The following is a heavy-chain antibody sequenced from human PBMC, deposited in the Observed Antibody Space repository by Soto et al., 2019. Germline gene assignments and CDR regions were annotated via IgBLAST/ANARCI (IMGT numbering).Heavy chain of an antibody. V-gene: IGHV3-7*03. CDR3: ARGQYGGKGY. Sequence: EVQLVESGGGLVQPGGSLRLSCAASGFTFSSYWMNWVRQAPGKGLEWVANIKEDGSEKNYVDSVKGRFIISRDNAKESLLLQMNSLRADDTAVYYCARGQYGGKGYWGQGTLVTASS. CDR2: IKEDGSEK. CDR1: GFTFSSYW. J-gene: IGHJ4*02. D-gene: IGHD2-15*01.